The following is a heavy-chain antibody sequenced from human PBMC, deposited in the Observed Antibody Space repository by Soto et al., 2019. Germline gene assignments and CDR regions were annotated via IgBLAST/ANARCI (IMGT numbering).Heavy chain of an antibody. D-gene: IGHD3-3*01. Sequence: QVQLVQSGAEVQKPGSSVKVSCKASGGTFSSYAISWVRQAPGQGLEWMGGIIPIFGTANYAQKFQGRVTITADESTSTAYMELSSLRYEDTAVYYCARNPHTIFGVVTSPGAFDIWGQGTMVTVSS. CDR3: ARNPHTIFGVVTSPGAFDI. J-gene: IGHJ3*02. CDR2: IIPIFGTA. CDR1: GGTFSSYA. V-gene: IGHV1-69*01.